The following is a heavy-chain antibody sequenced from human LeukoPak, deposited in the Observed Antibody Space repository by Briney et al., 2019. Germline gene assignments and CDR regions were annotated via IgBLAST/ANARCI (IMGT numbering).Heavy chain of an antibody. V-gene: IGHV4-59*01. CDR3: ARGPSVVRGVITGPTFDY. CDR1: GGSISSYY. J-gene: IGHJ4*02. D-gene: IGHD3-10*01. Sequence: SETLSLTCTVSGGSISSYYWSWIRQPPGKGLEWIGYIYYSGSTNYNPSLKSRVTISVDTSKNQFSLKLSSVTAADTAVYYCARGPSVVRGVITGPTFDYWGQGTLVTVSS. CDR2: IYYSGST.